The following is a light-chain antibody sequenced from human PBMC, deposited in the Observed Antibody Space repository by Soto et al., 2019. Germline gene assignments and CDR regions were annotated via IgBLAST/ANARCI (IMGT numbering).Light chain of an antibody. CDR1: QSVSSSY. J-gene: IGKJ1*01. CDR3: QQYGSSPRT. Sequence: EIVLTQSPGTLSLSPGERATLSCRASQSVSSSYLAWYQQKPGQAPRLVIYGASSRATGIPDRFSGSGSGTDFTLTISGLEPEDFAVYYCQQYGSSPRTFGQGTKVDIK. CDR2: GAS. V-gene: IGKV3-20*01.